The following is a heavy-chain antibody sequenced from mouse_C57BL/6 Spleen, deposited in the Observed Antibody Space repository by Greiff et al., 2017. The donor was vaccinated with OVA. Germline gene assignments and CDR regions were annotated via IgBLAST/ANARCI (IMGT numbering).Heavy chain of an antibody. V-gene: IGHV1-85*01. CDR1: GYTFTSYD. D-gene: IGHD1-1*01. CDR3: AREGDYYGSNFDAMDY. Sequence: QVQLQQSGPELVKPGASVKLSCKASGYTFTSYDINWVKQRPGQGLEWIGWIYPRDGSTKYNEKFKGKATLTVDTSSSTAYMELHSLTSEDSTVYFCAREGDYYGSNFDAMDYWGQGTSVTVSS. CDR2: IYPRDGST. J-gene: IGHJ4*01.